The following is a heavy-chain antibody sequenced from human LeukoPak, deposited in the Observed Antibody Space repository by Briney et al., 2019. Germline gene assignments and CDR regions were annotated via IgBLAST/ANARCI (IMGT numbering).Heavy chain of an antibody. CDR1: GYTFTGYY. V-gene: IGHV1-2*02. J-gene: IGHJ4*02. CDR2: ISPNSGGT. Sequence: ASVKVSCKASGYTFTGYYMHWVRQAPGQGLEWMGWISPNSGGTNYAQKFQGRVTMTEDTSIDTAYMELSSLRSEDTAMYYCATDPVGYCSSDSCYSVDYWGQGTLVTVSS. CDR3: ATDPVGYCSSDSCYSVDY. D-gene: IGHD2-15*01.